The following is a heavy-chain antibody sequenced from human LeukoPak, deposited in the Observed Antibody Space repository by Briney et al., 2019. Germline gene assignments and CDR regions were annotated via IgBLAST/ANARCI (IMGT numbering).Heavy chain of an antibody. CDR1: GGSISSYY. CDR2: IYYSGST. Sequence: SETLSLTCTVSGGSISSYYWSWIRQPPGKGLEWIGYIYYSGSTNYNPSPKSRVTISVDTSKNQFSLKLSSVTAADTAVYYCARESRFGFWSGYPNEYYYMDVWGKGTTVTVSS. CDR3: ARESRFGFWSGYPNEYYYMDV. J-gene: IGHJ6*03. D-gene: IGHD3-3*01. V-gene: IGHV4-59*01.